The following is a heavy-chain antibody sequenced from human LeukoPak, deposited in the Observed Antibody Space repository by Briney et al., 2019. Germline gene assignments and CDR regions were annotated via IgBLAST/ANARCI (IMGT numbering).Heavy chain of an antibody. CDR2: VSSSSSYI. V-gene: IGHV3-21*01. CDR1: GFTFSSYS. D-gene: IGHD6-13*01. CDR3: ARALGTAAAEWRDY. Sequence: PGGSLRLSCAASGFTFSSYSMNWVRRAPGKGLEWVSSVSSSSSYIYYADSVKGRFTISRDNAKNSLYLQMNSLRAEDTAVYYCARALGTAAAEWRDYWGQGTLVTVSS. J-gene: IGHJ4*02.